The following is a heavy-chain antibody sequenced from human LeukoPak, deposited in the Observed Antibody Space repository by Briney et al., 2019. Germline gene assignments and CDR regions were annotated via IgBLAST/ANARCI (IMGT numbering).Heavy chain of an antibody. D-gene: IGHD3-3*01. Sequence: GGSLRLSCAASGFTFSSYAMSWVRQAPGKGLKWVSAISGSGGSTYYADSVKGRFTISRDNSKNTLYLQMNSLRAEDTAVYYCAKDRNSMDYDFWSDYYHNWFDPWGQGTLVTVSS. V-gene: IGHV3-23*01. CDR1: GFTFSSYA. J-gene: IGHJ5*02. CDR2: ISGSGGST. CDR3: AKDRNSMDYDFWSDYYHNWFDP.